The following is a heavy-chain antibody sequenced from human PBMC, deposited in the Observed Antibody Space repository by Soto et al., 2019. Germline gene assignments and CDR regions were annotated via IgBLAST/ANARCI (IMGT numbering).Heavy chain of an antibody. CDR3: ASKGRGYRYGQYNCFDP. V-gene: IGHV5-51*01. J-gene: IGHJ5*02. CDR2: IYPGDSDT. D-gene: IGHD5-18*01. Sequence: GESLKTSVNGSGYSFTIYLIGWVRQMPGKGLEWMGIIYPGDSDTRYSPSFQGQVTISADKSISTAYLQWSSLKAPDTAMYYCASKGRGYRYGQYNCFDPWGQGTPVTVSS. CDR1: GYSFTIYL.